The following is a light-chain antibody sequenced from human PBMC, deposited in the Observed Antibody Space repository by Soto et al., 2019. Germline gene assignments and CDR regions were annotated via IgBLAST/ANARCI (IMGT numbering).Light chain of an antibody. CDR2: DVT. J-gene: IGLJ1*01. V-gene: IGLV2-14*01. CDR1: SSDVGGYNY. Sequence: QSVLTQPVSVSGSPGQSITIFCTGTSSDVGGYNYVSWYQQYPGKAPKVMIYDVTNRPSGVSNRFSGSRSGNTASLTISGLQAEDEADYYCCSFTTSSTYVFGTGTKVTV. CDR3: CSFTTSSTYV.